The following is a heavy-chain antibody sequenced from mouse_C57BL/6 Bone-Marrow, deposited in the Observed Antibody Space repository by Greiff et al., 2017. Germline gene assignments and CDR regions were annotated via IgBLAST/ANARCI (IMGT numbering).Heavy chain of an antibody. CDR1: GYTFTSYW. Sequence: QVHVKQPGAELVMPGASVKLSCKASGYTFTSYWMHWVKQRPGQGLEWIGEIDPSDSYTNYNQKFKGKSTLTVDKSSSTAYMQLSSLTSEDSAVYYCAREDYYGSSSYWGQGTTLTVSS. V-gene: IGHV1-69*01. D-gene: IGHD1-1*01. J-gene: IGHJ2*01. CDR3: AREDYYGSSSY. CDR2: IDPSDSYT.